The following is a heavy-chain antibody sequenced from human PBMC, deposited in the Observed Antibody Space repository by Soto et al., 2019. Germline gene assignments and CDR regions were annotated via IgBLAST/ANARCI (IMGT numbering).Heavy chain of an antibody. D-gene: IGHD5-12*01. CDR1: GFTFSSYG. CDR2: ISYDGSNK. CDR3: AKDLASWLRLSADV. J-gene: IGHJ6*04. Sequence: GGSLRLSCAASGFTFSSYGMHWVRQAPGKGLEWVAVISYDGSNKYYADSVKGRFTISRDNSKNTLYLQMNSLRAEDTAVYYCAKDLASWLRLSADVWGKGTTVTVSS. V-gene: IGHV3-30*18.